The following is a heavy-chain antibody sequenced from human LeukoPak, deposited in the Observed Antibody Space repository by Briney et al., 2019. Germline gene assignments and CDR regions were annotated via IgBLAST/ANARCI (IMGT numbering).Heavy chain of an antibody. CDR2: IWYDGSNK. CDR3: ARGADCSSTSCYPSDY. CDR1: GFTFSSYG. D-gene: IGHD2-2*01. J-gene: IGHJ4*02. Sequence: GGSLRLSCAASGFTFSSYGMHWVRQAPGKGLEWVAVIWYDGSNKYYADSVKGRFTISRDNSKNTLYLQMNSLRAEDTAVYYCARGADCSSTSCYPSDYWGQGTLVTVSS. V-gene: IGHV3-33*01.